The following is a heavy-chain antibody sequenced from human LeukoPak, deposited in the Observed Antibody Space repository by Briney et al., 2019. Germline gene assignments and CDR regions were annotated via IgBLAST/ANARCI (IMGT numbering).Heavy chain of an antibody. CDR3: TRATAGFDY. V-gene: IGHV3-23*01. CDR2: ISGSGGST. Sequence: PGGSLRLSCAASGFTFSSYAMSWVRQAPGKGLEWVSAISGSGGSTYYADSVKGRFTISRENAKNSLYLQMNNLRAGDTAVYYCTRATAGFDYWGQGTLVTVSS. CDR1: GFTFSSYA. J-gene: IGHJ4*02.